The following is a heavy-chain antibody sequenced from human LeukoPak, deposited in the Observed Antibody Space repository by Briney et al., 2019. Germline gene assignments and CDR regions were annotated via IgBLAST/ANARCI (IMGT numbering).Heavy chain of an antibody. D-gene: IGHD6-13*01. V-gene: IGHV1-46*01. CDR1: GYTFTSYY. Sequence: ASVTVSCKASGYTFTSYYMHWVRQAPGQGLEWMGLINPSGGSTSYAQKFQGRVTMTRDTSISTAYMELSRLRSDDTAVYYCARWSGYSSSWYGHNWFDPWGQGTLVTVSS. CDR2: INPSGGST. J-gene: IGHJ5*02. CDR3: ARWSGYSSSWYGHNWFDP.